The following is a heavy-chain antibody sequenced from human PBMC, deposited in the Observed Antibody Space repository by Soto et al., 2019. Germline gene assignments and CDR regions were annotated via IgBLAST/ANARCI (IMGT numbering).Heavy chain of an antibody. CDR3: ARGITLPTPLDY. CDR1: GYTFTSYA. D-gene: IGHD1-20*01. V-gene: IGHV1-3*01. Sequence: ASVKVSCKASGYTFTSYAMHWVRQAPGQRLEWMGWINAGHGNTKYSQKFQGRVTITRDTSASTAYMELSSLRSEDTAVYYCARGITLPTPLDYWGQGTLVTVSS. J-gene: IGHJ4*02. CDR2: INAGHGNT.